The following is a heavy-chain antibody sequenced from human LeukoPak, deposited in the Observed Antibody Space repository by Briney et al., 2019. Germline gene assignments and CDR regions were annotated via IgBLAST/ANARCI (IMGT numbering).Heavy chain of an antibody. CDR2: IYHSGGT. Sequence: KPSETLSLICAVYGGSFSGYYWSWISQPPGKGLEWIGEIYHSGGTYYNPSLKSRVTMSVDTSKNQFSLKLSSVTAADTAVYYCARLSLPQYYYDSSGYYGNFQHWGQGTLVTVSS. V-gene: IGHV4-34*01. D-gene: IGHD3-22*01. J-gene: IGHJ1*01. CDR3: ARLSLPQYYYDSSGYYGNFQH. CDR1: GGSFSGYY.